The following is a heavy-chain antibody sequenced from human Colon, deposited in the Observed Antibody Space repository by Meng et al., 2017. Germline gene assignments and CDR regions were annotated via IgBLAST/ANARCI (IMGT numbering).Heavy chain of an antibody. J-gene: IGHJ5*02. Sequence: QVQLQESGPGLVKPSEHLSLTCTVSGGSISNYYWSWIRQPPGKGLEWIGYIYYSGTTNYNPSLKSRVTISIDTSKNQFSLKLNSVTAADTAVYYCAGDSSGYNWLDPWGQGTLVTVSS. CDR2: IYYSGTT. V-gene: IGHV4-59*01. CDR1: GGSISNYY. D-gene: IGHD6-19*01. CDR3: AGDSSGYNWLDP.